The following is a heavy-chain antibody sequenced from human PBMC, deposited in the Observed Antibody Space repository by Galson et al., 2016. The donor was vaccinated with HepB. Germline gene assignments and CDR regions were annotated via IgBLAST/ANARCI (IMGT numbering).Heavy chain of an antibody. CDR2: DSMDGRRK. J-gene: IGHJ4*02. Sequence: SLRLSCAASGFTFNKYGMHWVRQAPGKGLEWVAADSMDGRRKFYADSVKGRFTISRDNSNNMLFLQMSSLRVDDTAVYYCAKSHEYCPPVGCSVDSWGQGTLVSVSS. D-gene: IGHD2/OR15-2a*01. CDR3: AKSHEYCPPVGCSVDS. V-gene: IGHV3-30*18. CDR1: GFTFNKYG.